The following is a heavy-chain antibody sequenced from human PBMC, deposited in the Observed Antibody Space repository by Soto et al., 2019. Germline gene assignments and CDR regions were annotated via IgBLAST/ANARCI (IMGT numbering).Heavy chain of an antibody. J-gene: IGHJ5*02. CDR3: TRDMGYATPFGP. CDR2: ISTYNGNT. D-gene: IGHD2-8*01. CDR1: GYTFISYG. Sequence: ASVKVSCKASGYTFISYGISWLRQAPGQGPEWMGWISTYNGNTNYAQKVQGRVTMTTDTSTSTAYMELNSLKTEDTAVYYCTRDMGYATPFGPWGQGTLVTVSS. V-gene: IGHV1-18*01.